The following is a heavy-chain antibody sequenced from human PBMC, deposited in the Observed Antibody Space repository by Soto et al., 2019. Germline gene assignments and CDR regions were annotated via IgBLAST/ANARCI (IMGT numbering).Heavy chain of an antibody. CDR1: GFTFNNYG. Sequence: QVQLVESGGGVVQPGRSLRLSCAASGFTFNNYGMHWVRQAPGKGLEWAAHILYDGGKNYYADSVKGRFTISRDNSKNTLYLQMNSLTAEDTAVYFCAKSRDAYNFYFYYGMDVWGQGTAVTVSS. CDR3: AKSRDAYNFYFYYGMDV. CDR2: ILYDGGKN. J-gene: IGHJ6*02. V-gene: IGHV3-30*18. D-gene: IGHD2-2*01.